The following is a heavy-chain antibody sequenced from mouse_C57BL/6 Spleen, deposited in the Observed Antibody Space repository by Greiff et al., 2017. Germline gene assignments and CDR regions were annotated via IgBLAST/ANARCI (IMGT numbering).Heavy chain of an antibody. CDR1: GYTFTEYT. J-gene: IGHJ3*01. V-gene: IGHV1-62-2*01. D-gene: IGHD2-2*01. CDR2: FYPGRGSH. Sequence: VQLVESGAELVKPGASVKLSCKASGYTFTEYTINWVKQRSGQGLEWIGWFYPGRGSHKYNENFKDKATLTEDHSSRTVYIELSRLPSDVSAVYFGAKHEEAMVDAWFAYWGQGTLVTVSA. CDR3: AKHEEAMVDAWFAY.